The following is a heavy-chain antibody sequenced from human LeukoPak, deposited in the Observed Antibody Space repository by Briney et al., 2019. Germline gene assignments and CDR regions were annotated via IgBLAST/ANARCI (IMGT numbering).Heavy chain of an antibody. J-gene: IGHJ4*02. CDR1: GFTFSSYW. CDR2: IKQDGSEK. V-gene: IGHV3-7*05. CDR3: ARAPYSSGWYFDY. D-gene: IGHD6-19*01. Sequence: GGSLRLSCAASGFTFSSYWMSWVRQAPGKGLEWVANIKQDGSEKYYVDSVKGRFTISGDNAKNSLYLQMNSLRAEDTAVYYCARAPYSSGWYFDYWGQGTLVTVSS.